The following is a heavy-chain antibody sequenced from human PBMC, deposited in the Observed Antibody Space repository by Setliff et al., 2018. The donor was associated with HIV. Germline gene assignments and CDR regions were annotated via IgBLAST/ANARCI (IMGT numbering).Heavy chain of an antibody. V-gene: IGHV3-23*01. Sequence: GGSLRLSCAASGFTSSNYAMSWVRQAPGKGLEWVSGLIENGVDKYYAGSVKGRFTISRDNSKNTLTMVMNSLRAEDTAMYYCVRDYVRPGTVGTTSPLDNWGQGTLVTVSS. D-gene: IGHD1-26*01. CDR1: GFTSSNYA. CDR3: VRDYVRPGTVGTTSPLDN. J-gene: IGHJ1*01. CDR2: LIENGVDK.